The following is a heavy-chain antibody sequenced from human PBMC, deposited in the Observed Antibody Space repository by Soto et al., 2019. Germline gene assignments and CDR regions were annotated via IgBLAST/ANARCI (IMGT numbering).Heavy chain of an antibody. CDR1: GFTFDDYA. J-gene: IGHJ4*02. CDR3: AKSLNYYDSSGFDY. D-gene: IGHD3-22*01. CDR2: ISWNSGSI. V-gene: IGHV3-9*01. Sequence: SLRLSCAASGFTFDDYAMHWVRQAPGKGLEWVSGISWNSGSIGYADSVKGRFTISRDNAKNSLYLQMNSLRAEDTALYYCAKSLNYYDSSGFDYWGQGTLVTVSS.